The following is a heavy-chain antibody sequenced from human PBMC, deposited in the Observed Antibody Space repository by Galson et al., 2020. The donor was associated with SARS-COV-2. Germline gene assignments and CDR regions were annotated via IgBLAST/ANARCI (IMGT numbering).Heavy chain of an antibody. J-gene: IGHJ6*03. CDR3: ARDRMVVDYDILTGYRLYYYYYYMDV. Sequence: NSGGSLRLSCAASGFTFSDYYMSWIRQAPGKGLEWVSYISSSGSTIYYADSVKGRFTISRDNAKNSLYLQMNSLRAEDTAVYYCARDRMVVDYDILTGYRLYYYYYYMDVWGKGTTVTVSS. CDR2: ISSSGSTI. D-gene: IGHD3-9*01. CDR1: GFTFSDYY. V-gene: IGHV3-11*01.